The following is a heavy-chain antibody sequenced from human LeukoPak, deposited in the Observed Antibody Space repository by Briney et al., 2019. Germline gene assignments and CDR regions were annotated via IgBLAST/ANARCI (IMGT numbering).Heavy chain of an antibody. J-gene: IGHJ4*02. V-gene: IGHV1-69*02. CDR1: GGTFSSYT. CDR3: ARKGGLGTYGIFDY. D-gene: IGHD3-10*01. CDR2: IIPILGEP. Sequence: SAKVSCKASGGTFSSYTISWVRQAPGQGLEWMGRIIPILGEPDYAQKFQGRVTITADMSTSTAYMELSSLGSEDTAVYYCARKGGLGTYGIFDYWGQGTLVTVSS.